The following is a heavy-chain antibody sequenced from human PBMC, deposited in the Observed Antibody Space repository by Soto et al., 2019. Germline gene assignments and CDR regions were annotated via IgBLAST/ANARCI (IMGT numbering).Heavy chain of an antibody. J-gene: IGHJ4*02. CDR2: IKEDGSEK. CDR3: ARDSGYSCFDY. D-gene: IGHD5-18*01. Sequence: PGGSLRLSCAASGFTFSSSWMNWVRQAPGKGLEWVAGIKEDGSEKYYVDFVKGRFTISRDNAENSLYLQMNGLRAEDTAVYYCARDSGYSCFDYWGLGT. CDR1: GFTFSSSW. V-gene: IGHV3-7*01.